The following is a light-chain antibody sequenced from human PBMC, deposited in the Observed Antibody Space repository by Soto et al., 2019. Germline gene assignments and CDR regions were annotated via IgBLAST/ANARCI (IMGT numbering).Light chain of an antibody. CDR1: QAISSD. Sequence: EIQMTQSPSSLSSSLGERATITCRASQAISSDLNWYQQKPGKAPKRLIYAASSMHSGVPARFSGSGSGTEFTLTISNLQPEDFAIYYCLQHNSLPPRTFGRGTKVEIK. J-gene: IGKJ4*01. V-gene: IGKV1-17*02. CDR2: AAS. CDR3: LQHNSLPPRT.